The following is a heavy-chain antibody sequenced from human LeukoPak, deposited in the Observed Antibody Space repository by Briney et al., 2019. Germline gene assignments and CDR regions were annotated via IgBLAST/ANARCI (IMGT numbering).Heavy chain of an antibody. Sequence: GESLKISCKGSGYSFTSYWISWVRQMPGKGLEWMGRIDPSDSYTNYSPSFQGHVTISADKSISTAYLQWSSLKASDTAMYYCARQDCSGGSCFRNYWFDPWGQGTLVIVSS. D-gene: IGHD2-15*01. CDR3: ARQDCSGGSCFRNYWFDP. J-gene: IGHJ5*02. CDR1: GYSFTSYW. V-gene: IGHV5-10-1*01. CDR2: IDPSDSYT.